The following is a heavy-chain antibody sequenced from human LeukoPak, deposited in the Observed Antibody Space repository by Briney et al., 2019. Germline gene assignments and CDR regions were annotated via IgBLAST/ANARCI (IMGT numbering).Heavy chain of an antibody. CDR2: ISGSGGST. CDR3: AKDQTRNYYGSGSYDY. Sequence: GGSLRLSCAASGFIVSSNYMSWVRQAPGKGLEWVSAISGSGGSTYYADSVKGRFTISRDNSKNTLYLQMNSLRAEDTAVYYCAKDQTRNYYGSGSYDYWGQGTLVTVSS. D-gene: IGHD3-10*01. J-gene: IGHJ4*02. CDR1: GFIVSSNY. V-gene: IGHV3-23*01.